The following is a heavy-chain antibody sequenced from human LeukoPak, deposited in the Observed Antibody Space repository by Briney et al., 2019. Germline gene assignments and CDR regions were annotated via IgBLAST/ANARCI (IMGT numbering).Heavy chain of an antibody. J-gene: IGHJ6*02. CDR3: AREPRIKDYAMDV. Sequence: GGSLRLSCAASGFTFSSYAMHWVRQAPGKGLEWVAVISYDGSNKYYADSVKGRFTISRDNAKNSLYLQMNSLRDEDTAVYYCAREPRIKDYAMDVWGQGTTVTVSS. CDR2: ISYDGSNK. D-gene: IGHD3-10*01. CDR1: GFTFSSYA. V-gene: IGHV3-30-3*01.